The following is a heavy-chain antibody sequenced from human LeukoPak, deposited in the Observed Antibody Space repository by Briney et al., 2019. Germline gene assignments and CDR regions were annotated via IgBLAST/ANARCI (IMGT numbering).Heavy chain of an antibody. D-gene: IGHD3-10*01. J-gene: IGHJ6*02. CDR3: ARGDYYGSGTYYYYGMDV. CDR2: ISYDGSNK. CDR1: GFTFSSYA. Sequence: PGRSLRLSCAASGFTFSSYAMHWVRQAPGKGLEWVAVISYDGSNKYYADSVKGRFTISRDNSKSTLYLQMNSLRAEDTAVYYCARGDYYGSGTYYYYGMDVWGQGTTVTVSS. V-gene: IGHV3-30-3*01.